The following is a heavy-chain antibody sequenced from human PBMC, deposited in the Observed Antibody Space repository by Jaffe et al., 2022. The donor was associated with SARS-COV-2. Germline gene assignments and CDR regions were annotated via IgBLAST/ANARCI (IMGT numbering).Heavy chain of an antibody. V-gene: IGHV3-23*01. J-gene: IGHJ4*02. Sequence: EVQLLESGGGLVQPGGSLKLSCAASGFTFSSYAMSWVRQAPGKGLEWVSGIGGSGGSTYYADSVKGRFTISRDNSKNTLYLQMNSLRAEDTAVYYCAKGDYENKEDFALLDSWGQGTLVTVSS. CDR2: IGGSGGST. CDR3: AKGDYENKEDFALLDS. D-gene: IGHD3-22*01. CDR1: GFTFSSYA.